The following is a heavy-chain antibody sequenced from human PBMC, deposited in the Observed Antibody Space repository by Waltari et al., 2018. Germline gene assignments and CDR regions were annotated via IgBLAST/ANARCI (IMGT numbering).Heavy chain of an antibody. CDR3: SSRHSGSSDY. V-gene: IGHV3-72*01. CDR1: GFTFSDHY. Sequence: EVQLVESGGGLVQPGGSLRLSCAISGFTFSDHYIDWVRQAPGKRLDVVSRSRKKAQGYIPKYAASVKGRFIISRDDSKNSLFLQMDSLKTEDTAMYYCSSRHSGSSDYWGQGTLVTVSS. J-gene: IGHJ4*02. D-gene: IGHD1-26*01. CDR2: SRKKAQGYIP.